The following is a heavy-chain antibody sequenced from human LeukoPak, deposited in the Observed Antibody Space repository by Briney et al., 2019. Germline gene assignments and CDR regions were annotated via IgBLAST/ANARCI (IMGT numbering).Heavy chain of an antibody. D-gene: IGHD3-22*01. CDR3: ARGRTMIVVYDAFDI. J-gene: IGHJ3*02. V-gene: IGHV4-4*07. CDR2: IYTSGST. Sequence: SETLSLTCTVSGGSISSYYWSWIRQPAGKGLEWIGRIYTSGSTNYNPSLKSRVTMSVDTSKNQFSLKLSSVTAADTAVYYCARGRTMIVVYDAFDIWGQGTMVTVSS. CDR1: GGSISSYY.